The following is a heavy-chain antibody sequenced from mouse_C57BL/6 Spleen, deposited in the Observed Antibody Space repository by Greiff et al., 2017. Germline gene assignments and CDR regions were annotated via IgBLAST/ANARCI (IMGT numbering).Heavy chain of an antibody. CDR2: IDPSDSYT. D-gene: IGHD2-3*01. V-gene: IGHV1-69*01. CDR3: ARHDGSMDY. Sequence: VQLQQPGAELVMPGASVKLSCKASGYTFTSYWMHWVKQRPGHGLEWIGEIDPSDSYTNYNQKFKGKSTLTVDKSSSSAYMQLSSLTSEDSAVYYCARHDGSMDYWGQGTSVTVSS. J-gene: IGHJ4*01. CDR1: GYTFTSYW.